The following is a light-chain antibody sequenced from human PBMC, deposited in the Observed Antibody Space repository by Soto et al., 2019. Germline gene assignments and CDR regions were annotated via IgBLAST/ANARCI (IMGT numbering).Light chain of an antibody. CDR3: SSCASSNTWV. J-gene: IGLJ3*02. CDR2: AVT. Sequence: QSALPQPPSASGAPGQSVTISCTGTSSDVGAYNYVSWYQQHAGKAPKLVIYAVTKRASGVPDRFSGSKSANTASLTGSGLKAEDEADYYCSSCASSNTWVVGGGTKLTVL. V-gene: IGLV2-8*01. CDR1: SSDVGAYNY.